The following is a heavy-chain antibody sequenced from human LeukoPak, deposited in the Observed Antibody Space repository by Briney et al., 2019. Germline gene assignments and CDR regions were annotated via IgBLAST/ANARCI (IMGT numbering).Heavy chain of an antibody. Sequence: SETLSLTCTVSGGSISSYYWSWLRQPPGKGLDWIGYIYYSGSTNYNPSLMSRVTISVDTSKNQFSLKLSSVTAADTAVYYCARFDSSGYYYGDTKPNDAFDIWGQGTMVTVSS. V-gene: IGHV4-59*01. CDR3: ARFDSSGYYYGDTKPNDAFDI. J-gene: IGHJ3*02. CDR2: IYYSGST. D-gene: IGHD3-22*01. CDR1: GGSISSYY.